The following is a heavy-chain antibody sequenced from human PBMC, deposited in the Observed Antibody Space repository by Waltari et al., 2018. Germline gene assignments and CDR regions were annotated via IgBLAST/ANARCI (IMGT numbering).Heavy chain of an antibody. CDR1: GASISSSSYY. V-gene: IGHV4-39*07. D-gene: IGHD3-10*01. CDR2: VYFSGKS. Sequence: QLQLQESGPGLVKPSETLSLTCIVSGASISSSSYYWGWIRQPPGKGLEWIGTVYFSGKSFYNPSLQSRAIISVDTSKNQFSLELTSVTAADTAVYYCAIGHTMVRGVYDPIGAFDIWGQGTMVTVSS. CDR3: AIGHTMVRGVYDPIGAFDI. J-gene: IGHJ3*02.